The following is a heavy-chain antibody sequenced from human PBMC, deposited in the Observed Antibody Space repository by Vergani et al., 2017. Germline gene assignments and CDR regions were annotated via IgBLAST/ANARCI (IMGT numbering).Heavy chain of an antibody. V-gene: IGHV3-53*01. Sequence: EVQLVESGGGLIQPGGSLRLSCAASGFTVSSNYMSWVRQAPGKGLEWVSVIYSGGSTYYADSVKGRFTISRDNSKNTLYLQMNSLRAEDTAVYYCASSTIFGVVMNPQRFDYWGQGTLVTVSS. J-gene: IGHJ4*02. CDR2: IYSGGST. D-gene: IGHD3-3*01. CDR1: GFTVSSNY. CDR3: ASSTIFGVVMNPQRFDY.